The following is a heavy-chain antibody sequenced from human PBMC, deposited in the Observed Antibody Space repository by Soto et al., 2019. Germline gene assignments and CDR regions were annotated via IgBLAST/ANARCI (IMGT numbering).Heavy chain of an antibody. Sequence: GASVKVSFKASGYTFTGYYMHWVRQAPGQGLEWMGWINPNSGGTNYAQKFQGWVTISVDTSKNQFSLKLNSVTAADTAVYYCARQPRGAATVTSVINWFDPWGQGALVTVSS. V-gene: IGHV1-2*04. D-gene: IGHD4-17*01. J-gene: IGHJ5*02. CDR3: ARQPRGAATVTSVINWFDP. CDR2: INPNSGGT. CDR1: GYTFTGYY.